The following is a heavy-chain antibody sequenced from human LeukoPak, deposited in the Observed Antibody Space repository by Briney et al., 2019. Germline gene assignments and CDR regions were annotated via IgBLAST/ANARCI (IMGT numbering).Heavy chain of an antibody. CDR3: AKDEATSGGGLAS. D-gene: IGHD3-16*01. J-gene: IGHJ5*01. CDR1: GFTVSGTH. CDR2: MYTGGTT. Sequence: PGGSLRLSCAASGFTVSGTHMSWVRQAPGKGLEWVSAMYTGGTTYYADSVTGRFIVSRDTSRNTLFLHMNSLRAEGTAVYYCAKDEATSGGGLASWGQGTLVIVSS. V-gene: IGHV3-53*01.